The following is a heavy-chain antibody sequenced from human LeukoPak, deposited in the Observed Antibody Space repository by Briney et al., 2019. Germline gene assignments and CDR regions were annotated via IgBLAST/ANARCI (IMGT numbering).Heavy chain of an antibody. V-gene: IGHV3-23*01. Sequence: PGGSLTLSCAASGLPLSSCATSWVRHAPGKGLEWLSVISGSGGGTHYADSVKGRFTISRDDSKNTLYLQMHSLRAEDTAVYYCAKSGGSSGWLYWGQGTLVTVSS. CDR2: ISGSGGGT. D-gene: IGHD6-19*01. J-gene: IGHJ4*02. CDR1: GLPLSSCA. CDR3: AKSGGSSGWLY.